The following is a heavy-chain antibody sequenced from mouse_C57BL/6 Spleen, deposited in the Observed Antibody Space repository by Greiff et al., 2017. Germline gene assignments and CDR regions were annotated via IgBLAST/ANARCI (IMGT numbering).Heavy chain of an antibody. CDR3: ARSPLRGPRRARDY. CDR1: GYTFTDHT. CDR2: IYPRDGST. J-gene: IGHJ4*01. D-gene: IGHD3-1*01. Sequence: VQLQQSDAELVKPGASVKISCKASGYTFTDHTIHWMKQRPEQGLELIGYIYPRDGSTKYHEKFKGQATLPADKSSSTAYMQLNSLTSEDSAVYFCARSPLRGPRRARDYWGQGTSVTVSS. V-gene: IGHV1-78*01.